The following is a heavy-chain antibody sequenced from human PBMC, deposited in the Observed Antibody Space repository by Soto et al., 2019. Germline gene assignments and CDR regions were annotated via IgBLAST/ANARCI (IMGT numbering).Heavy chain of an antibody. D-gene: IGHD5-12*01. CDR2: ISYDGSNK. V-gene: IGHV3-30*18. CDR1: GVSFSSYG. Sequence: GGSVRLSCAASGVSFSSYGMHWVRQAPGKGLEWVAVISYDGSNKYYADSVKGRFTISRDNSKNTLYLQMNSLRAEDTAGYYCAKGAGEWLRLVPQDYWGQGTLVTVSS. J-gene: IGHJ4*02. CDR3: AKGAGEWLRLVPQDY.